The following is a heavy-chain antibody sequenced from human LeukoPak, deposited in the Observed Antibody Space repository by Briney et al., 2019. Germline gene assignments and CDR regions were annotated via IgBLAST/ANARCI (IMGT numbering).Heavy chain of an antibody. Sequence: SVKVSCKASGYTFTSYGISWVRQAPGQGLEWMGGIIPIFGTANYAQKFQGRVTITADESTSTAYMELSSLRSEDTAVYYCASDPPYCSSTSCYWLDYYGMDVWGQGTTVTVSS. J-gene: IGHJ6*02. CDR3: ASDPPYCSSTSCYWLDYYGMDV. V-gene: IGHV1-69*13. CDR2: IIPIFGTA. CDR1: GYTFTSYG. D-gene: IGHD2-2*01.